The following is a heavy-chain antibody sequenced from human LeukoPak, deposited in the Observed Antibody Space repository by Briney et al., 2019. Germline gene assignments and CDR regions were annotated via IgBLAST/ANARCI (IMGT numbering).Heavy chain of an antibody. D-gene: IGHD3-22*01. CDR1: GFTFSSYA. J-gene: IGHJ3*02. CDR2: IPYDGSNK. Sequence: PGGSLRLSCAASGFTFSSYAMHWVRQAPGKGLEWVAVIPYDGSNKYYADSVKGRFTISRDNSKNTLYLQMNSLRAEDTAVYYCARGGYDRGGGGAFDIWGQGTMVTVSS. CDR3: ARGGYDRGGGGAFDI. V-gene: IGHV3-30-3*01.